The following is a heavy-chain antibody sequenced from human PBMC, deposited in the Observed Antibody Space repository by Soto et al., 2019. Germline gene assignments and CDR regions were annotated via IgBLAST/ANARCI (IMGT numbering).Heavy chain of an antibody. Sequence: PSETLSLTCAVSGGSVSSTNWWSWVRQSPGKGLEWIGDIYHIGSTNYNPSLKSRVTISVDTSKNQFSLKLSSVTAADTAVYYCAGLASSSWYQPFHIWGQGTMVT. V-gene: IGHV4-4*02. CDR1: GGSVSSTNW. D-gene: IGHD6-13*01. CDR2: IYHIGST. CDR3: AGLASSSWYQPFHI. J-gene: IGHJ3*02.